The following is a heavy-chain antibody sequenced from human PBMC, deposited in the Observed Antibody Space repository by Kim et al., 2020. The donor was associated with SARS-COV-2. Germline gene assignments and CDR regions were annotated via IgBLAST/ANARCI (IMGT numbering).Heavy chain of an antibody. CDR2: T. CDR3: ARYSSSWSFDY. Sequence: TKYSEKFQGRVSITRDTSASIAYMELSSLRSEDTAVYYCARYSSSWSFDYWGQGTLVTVSS. J-gene: IGHJ4*02. V-gene: IGHV1-3*01. D-gene: IGHD6-13*01.